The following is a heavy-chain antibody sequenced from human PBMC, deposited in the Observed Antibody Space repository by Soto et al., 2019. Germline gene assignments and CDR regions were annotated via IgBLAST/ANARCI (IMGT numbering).Heavy chain of an antibody. J-gene: IGHJ6*03. CDR3: AREDYYMDV. V-gene: IGHV4-31*03. CDR1: DGSISSGGYY. Sequence: PSETLCLTCTVSDGSISSGGYYWSWIRQHPGKGLEWIGYIYYSGSTYYNPSLKSRVTISVDTSKNQFSLKLSSVTAADTAGYYCAREDYYMDVWGQGTTVTVSS. CDR2: IYYSGST.